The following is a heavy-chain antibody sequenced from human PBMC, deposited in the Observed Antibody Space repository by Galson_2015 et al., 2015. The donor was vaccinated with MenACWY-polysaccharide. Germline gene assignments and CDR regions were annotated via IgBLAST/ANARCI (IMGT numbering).Heavy chain of an antibody. CDR1: GFTYRDYY. CDR3: ATRSTPVDNHSFDS. D-gene: IGHD1-14*01. J-gene: IGHJ3*01. V-gene: IGHV3-11*01. Sequence: SLRLSCAASGFTYRDYYMNWVRQAPGKGLEWISYISYSGNIIYYADSVKGRFTISWDTAKKSLYLLMDGLRADDTAVYYCATRSTPVDNHSFDSWGQGTMFSVSS. CDR2: ISYSGNII.